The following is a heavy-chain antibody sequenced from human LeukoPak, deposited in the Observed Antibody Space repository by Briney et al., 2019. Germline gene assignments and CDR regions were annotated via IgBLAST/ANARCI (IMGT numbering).Heavy chain of an antibody. CDR2: IYTSGST. Sequence: TSETLSLTCTVSGGSISSYYWSWIRQPAGKGLEWIGRIYTSGSTNYNPSLKSRVTMSVDTSKNQFSLKLSSVTAADTAVYYCARQPTIWFGELFWFDPWGQGTLVTVSS. J-gene: IGHJ5*02. D-gene: IGHD3-10*01. CDR3: ARQPTIWFGELFWFDP. CDR1: GGSISSYY. V-gene: IGHV4-4*07.